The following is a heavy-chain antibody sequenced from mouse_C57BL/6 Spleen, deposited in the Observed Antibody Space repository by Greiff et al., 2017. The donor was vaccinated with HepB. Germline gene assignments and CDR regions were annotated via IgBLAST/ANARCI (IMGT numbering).Heavy chain of an antibody. CDR2: ISDGGSYT. D-gene: IGHD2-4*01. J-gene: IGHJ4*01. CDR1: GFTFSSYA. V-gene: IGHV5-4*01. Sequence: VQLKESGGGLVKPGGSLKLSCAASGFTFSSYAMSWVRQTPEKRLEWVATISDGGSYTYYPDNVKGRFTISRDNAKNNLYLQMSHLKSEDTAMYYCARGIYYDYDGAWGQGTSVTVSS. CDR3: ARGIYYDYDGA.